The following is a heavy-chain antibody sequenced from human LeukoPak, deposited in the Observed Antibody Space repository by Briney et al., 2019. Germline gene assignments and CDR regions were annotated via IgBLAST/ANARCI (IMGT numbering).Heavy chain of an antibody. CDR3: AKGLSSGDYGLHY. CDR2: ISGTGGST. J-gene: IGHJ4*02. D-gene: IGHD4-17*01. CDR1: GFTFSSYA. V-gene: IGHV3-23*01. Sequence: PGGSLRLSCAASGFTFSSYAMNWVRRAPGKGLEWVSTISGTGGSTYYADSVKGRVTISRDTSKNTLYLQMNSLRAEDTAVYYCAKGLSSGDYGLHYWGQGTLVTVSS.